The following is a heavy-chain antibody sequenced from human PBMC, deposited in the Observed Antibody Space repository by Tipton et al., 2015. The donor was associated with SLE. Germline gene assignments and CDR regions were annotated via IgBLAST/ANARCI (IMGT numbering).Heavy chain of an antibody. Sequence: TLSLTCAVYGGSFSGYFWSWIRQPPGKGLEWIGEINHSGSTYYNPSLESRVTISVDTSKNQLSLKLDSVTAADTAVYFCARDPNGGYGSFDYWGQGTLVTVSS. V-gene: IGHV4-34*01. D-gene: IGHD7-27*01. CDR2: INHSGST. CDR3: ARDPNGGYGSFDY. J-gene: IGHJ4*02. CDR1: GGSFSGYF.